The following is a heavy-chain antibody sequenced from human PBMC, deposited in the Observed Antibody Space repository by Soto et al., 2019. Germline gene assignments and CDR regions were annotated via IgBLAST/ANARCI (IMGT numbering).Heavy chain of an antibody. D-gene: IGHD2-15*01. J-gene: IGHJ4*02. CDR3: ARSGAGPGGKGYYYFDY. V-gene: IGHV1-69*13. CDR1: GGTFSSYA. Sequence: GASVKVSCKASGGTFSSYAISWVRQAPGQGLEWMGGIIPIFGTANYAQKFQGRVTITADESTSTAYMELSSLRSEDTAVYYCARSGAGPGGKGYYYFDYWGQGTLVTVSS. CDR2: IIPIFGTA.